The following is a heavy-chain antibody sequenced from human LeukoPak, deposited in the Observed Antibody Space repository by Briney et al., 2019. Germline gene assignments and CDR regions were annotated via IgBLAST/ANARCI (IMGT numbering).Heavy chain of an antibody. CDR2: ISSSGFNI. V-gene: IGHV3-48*03. CDR3: AELGITMIGGV. Sequence: SGGSLRLSCAVSGFTFSSYEMNWVRQAPGKGLEWVSYISSSGFNIYYADSVKGRFTISRDNAKNSLYLQMNSLRAEDTAVYYCAELGITMIGGVWGKGTTVTISS. CDR1: GFTFSSYE. D-gene: IGHD3-10*02. J-gene: IGHJ6*04.